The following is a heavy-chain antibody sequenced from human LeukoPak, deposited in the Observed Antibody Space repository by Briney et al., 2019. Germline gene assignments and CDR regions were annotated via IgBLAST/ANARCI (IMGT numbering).Heavy chain of an antibody. CDR1: GGSFSGYY. J-gene: IGHJ4*02. CDR3: ARVMRRLGYDY. CDR2: INHSGST. D-gene: IGHD6-19*01. Sequence: PSETLSLTCAVYGGSFSGYYWSWIRQPPGKGLEWIGEINHSGSTNYNPSLKSRVTISVDTSKNQFSLKLSSVTAADTAVYYCARVMRRLGYDYWGQGTLVTVSS. V-gene: IGHV4-34*01.